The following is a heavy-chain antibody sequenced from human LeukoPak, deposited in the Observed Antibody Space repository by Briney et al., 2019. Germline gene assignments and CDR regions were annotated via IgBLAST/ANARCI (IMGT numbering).Heavy chain of an antibody. CDR3: ARVLRALEGFKWVYGMDV. CDR2: IYHSGST. Sequence: SGTLSLTCAVSGGSISSSNWWSWVRQPPGKGLEWIWEIYHSGSTNYNPPLKSRVTISVDKSKNQFSLKLSSVTAADTAVYYCARVLRALEGFKWVYGMDVWGQGTTVTVSS. V-gene: IGHV4-4*02. D-gene: IGHD1-26*01. CDR1: GGSISSSNW. J-gene: IGHJ6*02.